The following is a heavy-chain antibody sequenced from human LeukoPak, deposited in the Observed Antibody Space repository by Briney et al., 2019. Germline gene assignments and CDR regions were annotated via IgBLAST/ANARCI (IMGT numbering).Heavy chain of an antibody. J-gene: IGHJ4*02. CDR2: ISSSGGTI. D-gene: IGHD4-23*01. CDR3: ARDYGGSSPFDY. V-gene: IGHV3-48*03. Sequence: GGSLRLSCAASGFTFTSYEMHWVRQAPGKGLEWVSYISSSGGTIYYADSVKGRFTISRDSAKNSLYLQMNSLRAEDTAVYYCARDYGGSSPFDYWGQGTLVTVSS. CDR1: GFTFTSYE.